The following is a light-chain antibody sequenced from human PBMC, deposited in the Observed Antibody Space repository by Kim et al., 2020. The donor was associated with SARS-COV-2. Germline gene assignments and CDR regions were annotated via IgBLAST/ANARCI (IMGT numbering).Light chain of an antibody. Sequence: EIVMTQSPATLSVSPGGRATLSYRASQSINSNLAWYQQRPGQAPRLLIYDASTRATGIPARFSGSGSGTEFTLTISSLQSEDLAVYHCQQYNYWYTFGQGTKLEIK. V-gene: IGKV3-15*01. CDR2: DAS. CDR3: QQYNYWYT. J-gene: IGKJ2*01. CDR1: QSINSN.